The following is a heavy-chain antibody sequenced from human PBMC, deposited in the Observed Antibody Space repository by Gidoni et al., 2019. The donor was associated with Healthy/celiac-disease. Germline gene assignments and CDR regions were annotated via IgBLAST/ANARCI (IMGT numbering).Heavy chain of an antibody. CDR2: INSDGSST. V-gene: IGHV3-74*01. J-gene: IGHJ4*02. CDR1: RFTFSRYW. Sequence: EVQLVESGGGLVQPGGSPRLSCAASRFTFSRYWMPWVRQAPGKGPGWVSRINSDGSSTSYADSVKGRFTISADNAKNTLYLLMNSLRAEDTAVYYCARVAYCGGDCYLFDYWGQGTLVTVSS. CDR3: ARVAYCGGDCYLFDY. D-gene: IGHD2-21*02.